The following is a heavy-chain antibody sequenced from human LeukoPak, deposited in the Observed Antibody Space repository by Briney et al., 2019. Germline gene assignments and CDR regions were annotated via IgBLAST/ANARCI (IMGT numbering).Heavy chain of an antibody. Sequence: SETLSLTCAVYGGSFSGYYWSWIRQPPGKGLEWIGEINHSGSTNYNPSLKRRVTISADTSKNQFSLKLSSVTAADTAVYYCARDRERWSPSFAFDYWGQGTLVTVSS. CDR1: GGSFSGYY. CDR2: INHSGST. D-gene: IGHD4-23*01. J-gene: IGHJ4*02. CDR3: ARDRERWSPSFAFDY. V-gene: IGHV4-34*01.